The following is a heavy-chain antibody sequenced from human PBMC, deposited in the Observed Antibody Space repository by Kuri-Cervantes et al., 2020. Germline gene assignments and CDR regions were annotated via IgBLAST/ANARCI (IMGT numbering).Heavy chain of an antibody. CDR1: GFMFSNYG. CDR3: AKLGGITPIVVTNSGMDV. Sequence: GESLKISCAASGFMFSNYGIHWVRQAPGKGLEWVAIIYFDGRNKYYADPVKGRFTISRDNSKNTLYLQMDSLRAEDTAVYYCAKLGGITPIVVTNSGMDVWGQGTTVTVSS. CDR2: IYFDGRNK. D-gene: IGHD3-22*01. J-gene: IGHJ6*02. V-gene: IGHV3-33*06.